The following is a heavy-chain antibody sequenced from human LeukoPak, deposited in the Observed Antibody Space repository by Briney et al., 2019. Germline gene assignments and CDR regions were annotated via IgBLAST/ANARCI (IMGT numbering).Heavy chain of an antibody. V-gene: IGHV1-69*01. D-gene: IGHD6-19*01. CDR2: IIPIFGTA. J-gene: IGHJ6*02. Sequence: SVKVSCKASGGTFSSYAISWVRQAPGQGLEWMGGIIPIFGTANYAQKFQGRVTITADESTSTAYTELSSLRSEDTAVYYCANFPAVAGPWAYGMDVWGQGTTVTVSS. CDR3: ANFPAVAGPWAYGMDV. CDR1: GGTFSSYA.